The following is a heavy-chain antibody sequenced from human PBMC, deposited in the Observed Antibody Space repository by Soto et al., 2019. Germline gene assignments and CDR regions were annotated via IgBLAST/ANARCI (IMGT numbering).Heavy chain of an antibody. D-gene: IGHD3-22*01. J-gene: IGHJ4*01. CDR2: ISGSAGST. CDR1: GFTFSSYA. CDR3: AKGWPVTWDSSGYYFDY. Sequence: GGSLRLSCAASGFTFSSYAMSWVRQAPEKGLEWVSAISGSAGSTYYADSVKGRFTISRDNSKNTLYLQMTSLRADDTAVYYCAKGWPVTWDSSGYYFDYWGQEPRSPSPQ. V-gene: IGHV3-23*01.